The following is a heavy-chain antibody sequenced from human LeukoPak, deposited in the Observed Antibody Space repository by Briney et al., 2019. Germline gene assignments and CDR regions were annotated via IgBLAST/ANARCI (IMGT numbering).Heavy chain of an antibody. J-gene: IGHJ4*02. D-gene: IGHD6-19*01. CDR2: IYYSGST. Sequence: SETLSLTCTVSGGSISSYYWSWLRQPPGKGLEWIGYIYYSGSTNYNPSLKSRVTISVDTSKNQFSLKLSSVTAANTAVYYCARAGIAVAGISFGFDYWGQGTLVTVSS. V-gene: IGHV4-59*01. CDR3: ARAGIAVAGISFGFDY. CDR1: GGSISSYY.